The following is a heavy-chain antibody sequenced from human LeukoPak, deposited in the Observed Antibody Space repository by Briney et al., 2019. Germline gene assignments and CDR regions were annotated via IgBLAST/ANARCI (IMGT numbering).Heavy chain of an antibody. CDR2: IIPIFGTA. CDR1: GGTFSSYA. Sequence: SVKVSCKASGGTFSSYAISWVRQAPGQGLEWMGGIIPIFGTANYAQKFQGRVTITTDESTSTAYMELSSLRSEDTAVYYCTRVIVAVPGYFDYFDFWGQGVLVTVSS. D-gene: IGHD6-19*01. CDR3: TRVIVAVPGYFDYFDF. J-gene: IGHJ4*02. V-gene: IGHV1-69*05.